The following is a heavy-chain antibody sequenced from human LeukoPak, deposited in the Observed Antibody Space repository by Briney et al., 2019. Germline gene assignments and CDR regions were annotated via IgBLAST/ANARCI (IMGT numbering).Heavy chain of an antibody. CDR1: GGSFSGYY. Sequence: SETLSLTCAVYGGSFSGYYWSWIRQPPGKGLEWIGEINHSGSTNYNPSLKSRVTISVDTSKNQFSLKLSSVTAADAAVYYCARWREYALDYWGQGTLVTVSS. CDR2: INHSGST. V-gene: IGHV4-34*01. J-gene: IGHJ4*02. CDR3: ARWREYALDY. D-gene: IGHD2-2*01.